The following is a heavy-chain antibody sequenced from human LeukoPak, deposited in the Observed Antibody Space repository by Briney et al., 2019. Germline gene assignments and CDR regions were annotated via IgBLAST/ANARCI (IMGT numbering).Heavy chain of an antibody. CDR1: GFTFSSYW. Sequence: GGSLRLSCAASGFTFSSYWMSWVRQAPGKGLEWVANIKQDGSEKYYVDSVKGRFTISRDNAKNSLYLQMNSLRAEDTAVYYCARAASYQPLLPDYWGQGTQVTVSS. CDR2: IKQDGSEK. CDR3: ARAASYQPLLPDY. D-gene: IGHD2-2*01. J-gene: IGHJ4*02. V-gene: IGHV3-7*01.